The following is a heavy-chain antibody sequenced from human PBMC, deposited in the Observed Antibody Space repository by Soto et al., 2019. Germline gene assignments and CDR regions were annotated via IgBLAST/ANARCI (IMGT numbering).Heavy chain of an antibody. J-gene: IGHJ4*02. D-gene: IGHD3-9*01. CDR2: IYYFGST. CDR1: YAAISSYY. V-gene: IGHV4-59*08. CDR3: ARHSPDFDWLSQLDY. Sequence: SETLSLTCTAAYAAISSYYCSWIRHPPGKGLEWIGFIYYFGSTNYNPSLKSRVTISAATSKNQSSLKLSSVTAADTAVYYCARHSPDFDWLSQLDYWGQGILVTVS.